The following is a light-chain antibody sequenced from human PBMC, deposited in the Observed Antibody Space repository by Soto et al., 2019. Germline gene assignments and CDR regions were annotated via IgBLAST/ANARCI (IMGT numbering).Light chain of an antibody. V-gene: IGLV1-44*01. CDR3: AAWDDSLNGVL. CDR2: KXX. J-gene: IGLJ2*01. Sequence: QSVLTQPPSASGTPGQRVTISCSGSSSNIGSNTVNWYQQLPGTAPKFLIYKXXXRXXXXXXXXXXSKSGTSASLAISGLXXXXXXXXXCAAWDDSLNGVLFGGGTKLTVL. CDR1: SSNIGSNT.